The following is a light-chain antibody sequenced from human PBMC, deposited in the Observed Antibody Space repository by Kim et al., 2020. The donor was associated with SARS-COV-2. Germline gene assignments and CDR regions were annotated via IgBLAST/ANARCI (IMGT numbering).Light chain of an antibody. V-gene: IGLV3-21*04. J-gene: IGLJ2*01. CDR1: NIGSQS. Sequence: SYELTQPPSVSVAPGETATITCGGNNIGSQSVHWYQQKPGQAPVLVIYYDSDRPSGIPERFSGSNSGNTATLTISRVEAGDEADYSCQVWDSTSDHPVFGGGTQLTVL. CDR2: YDS. CDR3: QVWDSTSDHPV.